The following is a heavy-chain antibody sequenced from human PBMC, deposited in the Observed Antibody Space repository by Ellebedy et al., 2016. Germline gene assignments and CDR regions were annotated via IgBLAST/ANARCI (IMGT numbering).Heavy chain of an antibody. V-gene: IGHV3-23*01. CDR1: GFTLSKYA. Sequence: GESLKISCIVSGFTLSKYAMTWVRQAPGKGLEWVSTVTSDGTTYYAASVKGRFGISRDISNSMLFLQMNSLRADDTAVYFCAGRYQYETSGYLVDYWGEGTLVTVSS. J-gene: IGHJ4*02. D-gene: IGHD3-22*01. CDR2: VTSDGTT. CDR3: AGRYQYETSGYLVDY.